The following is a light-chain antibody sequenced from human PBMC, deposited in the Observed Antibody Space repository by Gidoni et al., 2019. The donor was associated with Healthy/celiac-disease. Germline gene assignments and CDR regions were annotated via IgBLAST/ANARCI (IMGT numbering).Light chain of an antibody. V-gene: IGKV4-1*01. Sequence: DIVMTQSPDSLAVSLGERATINCKSSQSVLYSSNNKNYLAWYQQKPGQPPKLRIYWASTRESGVPDRCSGSGSGTDFTLTSSRLQAEDVAVYYCEKYYSTPRTFGPGTKVDI. CDR3: EKYYSTPRT. CDR1: QSVLYSSNNKNY. CDR2: WAS. J-gene: IGKJ3*01.